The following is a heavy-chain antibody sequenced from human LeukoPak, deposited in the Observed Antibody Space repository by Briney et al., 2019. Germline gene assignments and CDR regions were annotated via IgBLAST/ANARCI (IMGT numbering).Heavy chain of an antibody. D-gene: IGHD3-22*01. CDR3: ARPPPYYYDSSGFLNAFDI. V-gene: IGHV3-30*04. CDR2: ISYDGSNK. Sequence: GGSLRLSCAASGFTFSSYAMHWVRQAPGKGLEWVAVISYDGSNKYYADSVKGRFTISRDNSKNTLYLQMNSLRAEDTAVYYCARPPPYYYDSSGFLNAFDIWGQGTMVTVSS. J-gene: IGHJ3*02. CDR1: GFTFSSYA.